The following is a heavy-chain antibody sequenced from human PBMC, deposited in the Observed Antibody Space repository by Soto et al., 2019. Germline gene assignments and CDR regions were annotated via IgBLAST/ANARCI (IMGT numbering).Heavy chain of an antibody. J-gene: IGHJ3*02. V-gene: IGHV1-2*04. D-gene: IGHD3-16*01. Sequence: ASVKVSCKASGYTFTGYYMLWVRQAPGQGLEWMGWINPNSGGTNYAQKFQGWVTMTRDTSISTAYMELSRLSSDDSAVYYCARADYFSAFDIWGQGTMVTVSS. CDR2: INPNSGGT. CDR3: ARADYFSAFDI. CDR1: GYTFTGYY.